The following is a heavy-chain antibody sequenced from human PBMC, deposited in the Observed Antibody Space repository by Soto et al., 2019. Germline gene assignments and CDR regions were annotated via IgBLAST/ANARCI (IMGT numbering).Heavy chain of an antibody. V-gene: IGHV1-2*02. CDR2: INPKSGGT. CDR1: RYTFIYYY. CDR3: ARRDSSGSFDY. D-gene: IGHD5-18*01. Sequence: GXSVEVFCKASRYTFIYYYIHWVRLAPGHGPEWMGWINPKSGGTSHAQKFQGRVTMTRDTSTSTVYMELSRLTSDDRAVYYCARRDSSGSFDYWGQGTSVTVSS. J-gene: IGHJ4*02.